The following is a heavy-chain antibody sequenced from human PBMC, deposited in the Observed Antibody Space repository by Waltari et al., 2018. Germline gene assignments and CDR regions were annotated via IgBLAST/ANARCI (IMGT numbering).Heavy chain of an antibody. CDR2: ISAYKCNT. D-gene: IGHD6-19*01. J-gene: IGHJ6*02. V-gene: IGHV1-18*01. CDR3: ARIQWLVWNSDNYGMDV. Sequence: QVQLVQSGAEVKKPGASVKVSCKASGYTFTSYGISWVRQAPGQGLEWMGWISAYKCNTNYAQKLQGRVTMTTDTSTSTAYMELRSLRSDDTAVYYCARIQWLVWNSDNYGMDVWGQGTTVTVSS. CDR1: GYTFTSYG.